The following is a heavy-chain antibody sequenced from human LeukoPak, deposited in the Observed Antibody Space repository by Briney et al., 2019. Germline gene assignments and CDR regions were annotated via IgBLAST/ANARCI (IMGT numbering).Heavy chain of an antibody. V-gene: IGHV4-4*07. CDR3: ARVDAAGKLKYYFDY. CDR1: GGSISSYY. Sequence: SETLSLTCTVSGGSISSYYWSWIRQPAGKGLEWIGRIYTSGSTNYNPSLKSRVTMSVDTSKNQFSLKLSSVTAADTAVYYCARVDAAGKLKYYFDYWGQGTLVTVSS. J-gene: IGHJ4*02. CDR2: IYTSGST. D-gene: IGHD6-13*01.